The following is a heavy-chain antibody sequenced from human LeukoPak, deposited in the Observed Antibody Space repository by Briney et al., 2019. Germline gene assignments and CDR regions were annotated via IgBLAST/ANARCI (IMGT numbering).Heavy chain of an antibody. CDR3: AIDIFPRGQVVQRAGIGYFDY. D-gene: IGHD6-13*01. J-gene: IGHJ4*02. CDR1: GFTFDDYA. Sequence: GGSLRLSCAASGFTFDDYAMHWVRQAPGKGLEWVSLISWDGGRTYYADSVKGRFTISRDNSKSSLYLQMNSLRAEDTALYYCAIDIFPRGQVVQRAGIGYFDYWGQGTLVPVSS. CDR2: ISWDGGRT. V-gene: IGHV3-43D*03.